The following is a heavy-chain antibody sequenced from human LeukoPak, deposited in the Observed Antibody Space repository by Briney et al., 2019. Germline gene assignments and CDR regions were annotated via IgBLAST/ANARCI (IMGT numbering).Heavy chain of an antibody. V-gene: IGHV4-59*01. CDR2: VYYSGST. Sequence: PSETLSLTCTVSGGSISSYYWSWIRQPPGKGLEWIGYVYYSGSTNYNPSLKSRVTISVDTSKNQFSLKLSSVTAADTAVYYCARDMYGRGYSYGRGPLYYFDYWGQGTLVTVSS. J-gene: IGHJ4*02. CDR1: GGSISSYY. CDR3: ARDMYGRGYSYGRGPLYYFDY. D-gene: IGHD5-18*01.